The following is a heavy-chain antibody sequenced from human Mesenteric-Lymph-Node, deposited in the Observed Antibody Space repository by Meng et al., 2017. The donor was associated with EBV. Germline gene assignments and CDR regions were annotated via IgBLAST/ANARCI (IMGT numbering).Heavy chain of an antibody. Sequence: QDHMVQSGAGVKKPGSSVKVSGEASAGTFSTYVISWVRQAPGQGLEWMGGIIPVFDTPNYAQKFQGRVTITADESTNTAYMELSSLKYEDTAVYYCTRGDGYSHYWGQGTLVTVSS. CDR2: IIPVFDTP. D-gene: IGHD5-24*01. CDR1: AGTFSTYV. CDR3: TRGDGYSHY. J-gene: IGHJ4*02. V-gene: IGHV1-69*01.